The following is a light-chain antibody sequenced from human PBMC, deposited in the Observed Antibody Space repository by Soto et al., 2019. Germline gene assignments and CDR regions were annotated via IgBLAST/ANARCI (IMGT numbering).Light chain of an antibody. CDR3: RQGHSGKT. CDR2: GAS. CDR1: QIVSSSY. Sequence: EIVLTQSPGTLSLSPGERATLSCRASQIVSSSYLAWYQQKPGQAPSFLVYGASSRATGIPDRFSVMVSGTDCTLIISSLQPDDFATYYCRQGHSGKTFGQGTRV. J-gene: IGKJ1*01. V-gene: IGKV3-20*01.